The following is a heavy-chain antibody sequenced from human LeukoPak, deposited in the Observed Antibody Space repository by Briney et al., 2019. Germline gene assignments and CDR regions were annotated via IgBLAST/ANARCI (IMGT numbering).Heavy chain of an antibody. CDR2: ISSSSSTI. J-gene: IGHJ2*01. V-gene: IGHV3-48*04. CDR3: AKDINGDYVPGLRGNWYFDL. CDR1: GFTFSSYG. Sequence: GGSLRLSCAASGFTFSSYGMTWVRQAPGKGLEWVSYISSSSSTIYYADSVKGRFTISRDNAKNSLYLQMNSLRAEDMALYYCAKDINGDYVPGLRGNWYFDLWGRGTLVTVSS. D-gene: IGHD4-17*01.